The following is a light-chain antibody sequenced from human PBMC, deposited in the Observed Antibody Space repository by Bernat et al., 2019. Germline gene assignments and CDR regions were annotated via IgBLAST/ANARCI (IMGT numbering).Light chain of an antibody. CDR2: DVN. Sequence: QSALTQPRSVSGSPGQSVTISCTGTSGDVGTYNYVCWYRQHPGKAPKLMISDVNKRPSGVPDRFSGSKSGNTASLTISGLQAEDEADYYCCSYAGNSAWVFGGGTKVTVL. CDR1: SGDVGTYNY. J-gene: IGLJ3*02. V-gene: IGLV2-11*01. CDR3: CSYAGNSAWV.